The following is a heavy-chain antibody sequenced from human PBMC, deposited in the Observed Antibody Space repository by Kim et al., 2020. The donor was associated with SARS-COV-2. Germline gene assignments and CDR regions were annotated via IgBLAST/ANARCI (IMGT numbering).Heavy chain of an antibody. CDR3: ARPGDYDIFPWGVGHNYYYGMDV. Sequence: SETLSLTCAVYGGSFSGYYWSWIRQPPGKGLEGIGEINHSGSTNYNPSLKSRVTISVDTSKNQFSLKLSSVTAADTAVYYCARPGDYDIFPWGVGHNYYYGMDVWGQGTTVTVSS. CDR1: GGSFSGYY. CDR2: INHSGST. V-gene: IGHV4-34*01. J-gene: IGHJ6*02. D-gene: IGHD3-9*01.